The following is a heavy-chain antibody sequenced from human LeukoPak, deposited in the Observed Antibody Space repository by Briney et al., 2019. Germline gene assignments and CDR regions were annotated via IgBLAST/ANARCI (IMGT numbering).Heavy chain of an antibody. CDR3: ARGIWSTTVTAYYLDY. Sequence: GASVKVSCKTSGCTFTGYYMHWVRQAPGLGLEWMGWINPNSGGTNYAQKFQGRVTITRDTSARIAYMELSSLTSDDMSVYYCARGIWSTTVTAYYLDYWGQGTLVTVSS. D-gene: IGHD4-17*01. CDR2: INPNSGGT. CDR1: GCTFTGYY. V-gene: IGHV1-2*02. J-gene: IGHJ4*02.